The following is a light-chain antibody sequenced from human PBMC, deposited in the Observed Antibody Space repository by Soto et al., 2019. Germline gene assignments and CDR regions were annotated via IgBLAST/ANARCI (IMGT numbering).Light chain of an antibody. CDR1: SSNIGAGYD. Sequence: QSVLTQPPSVSGAPGQRVTISCTGSSSNIGAGYDVHWYQQLPGTAPKLLIYGNSNRPSGVPDRFSCSKSGTSASLAITGLQAEDEADYYCQSYDSSLSGSVVFGGGTQLTVL. V-gene: IGLV1-40*01. J-gene: IGLJ2*01. CDR2: GNS. CDR3: QSYDSSLSGSVV.